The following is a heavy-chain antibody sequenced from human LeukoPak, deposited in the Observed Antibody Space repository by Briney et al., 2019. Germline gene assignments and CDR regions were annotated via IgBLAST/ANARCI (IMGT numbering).Heavy chain of an antibody. CDR1: GGSISSTTYY. V-gene: IGHV4-39*02. J-gene: IGHJ1*01. Sequence: SEILSLTCTVSGGSISSTTYYWGWIRQPPGKGLEWIGTIYYSGTTYYNPSLKSRVTISVDTSKNQFSLELSSMTAADTAVYYCARGPTLKYFHHWGQGTLASVSS. CDR2: IYYSGTT. CDR3: ARGPTLKYFHH.